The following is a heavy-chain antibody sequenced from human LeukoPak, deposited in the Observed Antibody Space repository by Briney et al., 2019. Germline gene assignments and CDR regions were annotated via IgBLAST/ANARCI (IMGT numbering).Heavy chain of an antibody. CDR3: VKDLGRYRNNCFDY. V-gene: IGHV3-23*01. CDR2: ISGSGGGT. CDR1: GFTFSSYA. Sequence: GRSLRLSCAASGFTFSSYAMSWVRQAPEKGLEWVSTISGSGGGTYYADSVKGRFTISRDDSKNTLYLQMDSLRAEDTAVYYCVKDLGRYRNNCFDYWGQGTLVTVSS. J-gene: IGHJ4*02. D-gene: IGHD1-26*01.